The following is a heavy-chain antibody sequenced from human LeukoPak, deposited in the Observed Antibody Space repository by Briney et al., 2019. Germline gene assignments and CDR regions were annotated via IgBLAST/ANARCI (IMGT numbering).Heavy chain of an antibody. CDR3: AREKVLRFLEWSLNWFDP. V-gene: IGHV4-34*01. D-gene: IGHD3-3*01. J-gene: IGHJ5*02. Sequence: SETLSLTCAVYGGSFSGYYWSWIRQPPGKGLEWIGELNHSGSTNYNPSLKSRVTISVDTSKNQFSLKLSSVTAADTAVYYCAREKVLRFLEWSLNWFDPWGQGTLVTVSS. CDR1: GGSFSGYY. CDR2: LNHSGST.